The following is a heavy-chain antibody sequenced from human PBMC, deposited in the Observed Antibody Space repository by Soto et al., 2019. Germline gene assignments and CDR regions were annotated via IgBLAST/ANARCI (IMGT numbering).Heavy chain of an antibody. J-gene: IGHJ4*02. CDR2: INTDGSST. CDR1: GFSFSSDW. V-gene: IGHV3-74*01. Sequence: EVQLVESGGGLVQPGGSLRLSCAASGFSFSSDWMRWVRQAPGKGLVWVSRINTDGSSTGYADSVKGRFTISRDNAKNTLYLQMNNLRAEDTAVYYCTTDGAASGTYWGQGTLVTVSS. D-gene: IGHD6-13*01. CDR3: TTDGAASGTY.